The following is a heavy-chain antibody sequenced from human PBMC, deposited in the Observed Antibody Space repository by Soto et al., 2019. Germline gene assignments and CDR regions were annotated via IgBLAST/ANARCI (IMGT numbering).Heavy chain of an antibody. CDR3: AKVRSAMATVPYFYAMDV. J-gene: IGHJ6*02. CDR1: GVTFSNYG. Sequence: QVQLVESGGGVVQPGRSLRLSCAASGVTFSNYGVHWVRQAPGKGLEWVALISYDGSNKYHAGSVKGRFTISRDNSKNTVLLQMNSLRAEDTAVYYCAKVRSAMATVPYFYAMDVWGQGTTVTVSS. V-gene: IGHV3-30*18. CDR2: ISYDGSNK. D-gene: IGHD5-18*01.